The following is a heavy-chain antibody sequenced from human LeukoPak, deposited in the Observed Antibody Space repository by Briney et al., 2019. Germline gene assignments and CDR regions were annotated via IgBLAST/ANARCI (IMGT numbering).Heavy chain of an antibody. V-gene: IGHV3-11*04. D-gene: IGHD5-12*01. Sequence: GGPLRLSCAASGFTFSDYYISWIRQAPGKGLEWVSYISSSGSTIYYADSVKGRFTISRDNAKNSLYLQMNSLRAEDTAVYYCAREEVATILYLYYYYGMDVWGQGNTVTVSS. CDR1: GFTFSDYY. CDR3: AREEVATILYLYYYYGMDV. J-gene: IGHJ6*02. CDR2: ISSSGSTI.